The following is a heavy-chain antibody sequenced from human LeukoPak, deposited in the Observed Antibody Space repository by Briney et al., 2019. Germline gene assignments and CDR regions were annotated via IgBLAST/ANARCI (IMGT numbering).Heavy chain of an antibody. D-gene: IGHD4/OR15-4a*01. CDR2: IYSGRSS. V-gene: IGHV4-4*07. Sequence: PSETLSLTCIVSGGSIRSDYWSWIRQPAGKGLEWIGRIYSGRSSNCNPSLKSRVTMSVDTSNNQISLKLTSVTAADTAVYYCARGSRGARFDYWGQGTLVTVSS. J-gene: IGHJ4*02. CDR3: ARGSRGARFDY. CDR1: GGSIRSDY.